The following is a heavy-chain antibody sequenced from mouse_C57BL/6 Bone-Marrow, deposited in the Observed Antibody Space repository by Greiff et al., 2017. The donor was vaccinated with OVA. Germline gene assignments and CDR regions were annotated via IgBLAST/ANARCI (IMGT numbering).Heavy chain of an antibody. V-gene: IGHV1-67*01. J-gene: IGHJ2*01. D-gene: IGHD4-1*01. Sequence: QVHVKQSGPELVRPGVSVKISCKGSGYTFTDYAMHWVKQSHAKSLEWIGVISTYYGDASYNQKFKDKATMTVDKSSSTAYMELARLTSEDSAVYYCARNENWDVTFDYWGQGTTLTVSS. CDR1: GYTFTDYA. CDR2: ISTYYGDA. CDR3: ARNENWDVTFDY.